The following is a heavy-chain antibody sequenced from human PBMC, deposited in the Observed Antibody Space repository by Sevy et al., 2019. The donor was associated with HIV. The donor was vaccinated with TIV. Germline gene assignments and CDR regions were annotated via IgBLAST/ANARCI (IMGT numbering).Heavy chain of an antibody. CDR2: ISALNGDT. V-gene: IGHV1-18*01. D-gene: IGHD2-15*01. CDR1: GYTFTSYG. Sequence: ASVKVSCKASGYTFTSYGITWVRQAPGQGLEWMGWISALNGDTNYAQRLQGSVTMTTDTSTSTAYMELRSLRSDDTAVASCARAYCSGGRCYSLAYWGQGTLVTVSS. CDR3: ARAYCSGGRCYSLAY. J-gene: IGHJ4*02.